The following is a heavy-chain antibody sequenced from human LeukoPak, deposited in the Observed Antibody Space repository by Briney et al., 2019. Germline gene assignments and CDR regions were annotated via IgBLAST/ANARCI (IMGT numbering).Heavy chain of an antibody. CDR1: GYTLTELS. CDR2: FDPEDGET. Sequence: ASVKVSCKVSGYTLTELSMHWVRQAPGKGLEWMGGFDPEDGETIYAQKFQGRVTMTEDTSTDTAYMELSSLRSEDTAVYYCATYCLAVAGTGTLRMGYFDYWGQGTLVTVSS. D-gene: IGHD6-19*01. J-gene: IGHJ4*02. CDR3: ATYCLAVAGTGTLRMGYFDY. V-gene: IGHV1-24*01.